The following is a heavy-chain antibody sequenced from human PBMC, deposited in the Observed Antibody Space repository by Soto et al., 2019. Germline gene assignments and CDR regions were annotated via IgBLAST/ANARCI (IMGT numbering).Heavy chain of an antibody. V-gene: IGHV4-31*03. CDR3: ARELPVRYGDYGYYYYYYMDV. CDR2: IYYSGST. J-gene: IGHJ6*03. CDR1: GGSISSGGYY. Sequence: SETLSLTCTVSGGSISSGGYYWSWIRQHPGKGLEWIGYIYYSGSTYYNPSLKSRVTISVDTSKNQFSLKLSSVTAADTAVYYCARELPVRYGDYGYYYYYYMDVWGKGTTVTVSS. D-gene: IGHD4-17*01.